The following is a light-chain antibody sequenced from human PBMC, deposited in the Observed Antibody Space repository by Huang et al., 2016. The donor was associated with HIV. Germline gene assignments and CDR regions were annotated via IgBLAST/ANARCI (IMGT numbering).Light chain of an antibody. CDR1: QGIGNS. CDR3: QQYHSLPWT. J-gene: IGKJ1*01. Sequence: DIQMTQSPSSLSASVGDRVTITCRASQGIGNSLDWYQQKPEKAPRLLLYATSTLERGVPARFSGSGSGTHYTLTINTLQPEDIASYYCQQYHSLPWTFGQGTKVEIK. V-gene: IGKV1-NL1*01. CDR2: ATS.